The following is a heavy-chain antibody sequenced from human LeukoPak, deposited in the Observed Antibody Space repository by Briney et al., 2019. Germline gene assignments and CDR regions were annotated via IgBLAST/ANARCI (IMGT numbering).Heavy chain of an antibody. Sequence: SETLSLTCTVSGGSISSYYWSWLRQPPGKGLEWFGYIYYSGSTNYNPSLNSRVTIPVDTSKNQFSLKLSSVTAADTAVYYCASFEYSSSYYFDYWGQGTLVTVSS. CDR2: IYYSGST. D-gene: IGHD6-6*01. V-gene: IGHV4-59*01. J-gene: IGHJ4*02. CDR3: ASFEYSSSYYFDY. CDR1: GGSISSYY.